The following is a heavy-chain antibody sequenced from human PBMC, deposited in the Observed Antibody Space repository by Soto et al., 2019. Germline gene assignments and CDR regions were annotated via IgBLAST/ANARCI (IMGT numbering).Heavy chain of an antibody. D-gene: IGHD3-22*01. V-gene: IGHV1-18*01. J-gene: IGHJ5*02. CDR1: GYTFTSYG. CDR3: ARELELLDYYNCSGDWFEP. CDR2: ISAYNGNT. Sequence: ASVKVSCKASGYTFTSYGISWVRQAPGQGLEWMGWISAYNGNTNYAQKLQCRVTMTTDTSTSTAYMELRSLRADDTAENYCARELELLDYYNCSGDWFEPWGQGNLVTVSS.